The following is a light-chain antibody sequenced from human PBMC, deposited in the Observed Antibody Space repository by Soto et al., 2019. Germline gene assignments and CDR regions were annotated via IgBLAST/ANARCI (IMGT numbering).Light chain of an antibody. CDR2: GVT. J-gene: IGLJ1*01. V-gene: IGLV2-14*01. Sequence: QSALTQPASVSGSPGQSISISCTGTSSDVGGHSRVSWFQQYPGKAPKLLIFGVTKRPSGVSNRFSGSKSGNTASLTISGLQAEDEADYYCSSYTSSVAWVFGTGTKVTVL. CDR3: SSYTSSVAWV. CDR1: SSDVGGHSR.